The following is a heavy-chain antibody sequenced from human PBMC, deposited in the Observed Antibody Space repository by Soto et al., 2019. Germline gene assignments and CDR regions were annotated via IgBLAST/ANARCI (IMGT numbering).Heavy chain of an antibody. V-gene: IGHV1-46*03. CDR2: INPSGGST. D-gene: IGHD3-10*01. J-gene: IGHJ3*02. CDR3: ARSAVLLWFGELLWGAFDI. Sequence: ASVKVSCKASGYTFTSYYMHWVRQAPGQGLEWMGIINPSGGSTSYAQKFQGRVTMTRDTSTSTVYMELSSLRSEDTAVYYCARSAVLLWFGELLWGAFDIWGQGTMVTVSS. CDR1: GYTFTSYY.